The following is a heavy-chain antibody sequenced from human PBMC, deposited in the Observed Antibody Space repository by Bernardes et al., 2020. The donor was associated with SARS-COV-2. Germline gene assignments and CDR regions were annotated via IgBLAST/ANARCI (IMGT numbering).Heavy chain of an antibody. Sequence: ETLSLTCTVSGGSISSSSYYWGWIRQPPGKGLEWIGSIYYSGSTYYNPSLKSRVTISVDTSKNQFSLKLSSVTAADTAVYYCARLTYGSGSYYTPALLFDYWGQGTLVTVSS. CDR1: GGSISSSSYY. J-gene: IGHJ4*02. D-gene: IGHD3-10*01. V-gene: IGHV4-39*01. CDR3: ARLTYGSGSYYTPALLFDY. CDR2: IYYSGST.